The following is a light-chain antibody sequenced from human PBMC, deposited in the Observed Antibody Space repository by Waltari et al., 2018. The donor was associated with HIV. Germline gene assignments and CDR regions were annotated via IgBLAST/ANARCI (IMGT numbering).Light chain of an antibody. Sequence: DIQMTQSPSTLSASVGDRVTITCRASQSISSWLAWYQQKPGKAPKLLIYKASSLKSGVPSRFSGSGSGTEFTLTISSLQPDDFATYYCQQYNSYSVTFGQGP. V-gene: IGKV1-5*03. CDR2: KAS. J-gene: IGKJ1*01. CDR3: QQYNSYSVT. CDR1: QSISSW.